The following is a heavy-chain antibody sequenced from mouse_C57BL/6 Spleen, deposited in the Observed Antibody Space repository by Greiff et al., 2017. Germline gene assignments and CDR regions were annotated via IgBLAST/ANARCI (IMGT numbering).Heavy chain of an antibody. D-gene: IGHD1-1*01. CDR3: GRSPYYCGSSYWYFDV. CDR1: GFTFSNYR. J-gene: IGHJ1*03. Sequence: VQRVETGGGLVRPGNSLKLSCVTSGFTFSNYRMHWLRQPPGKRLEWIAVITAKSDNYGANYAESVKGRFAISRDDSKSSVYLGMNRVRDEDTATYVCGRSPYYCGSSYWYFDVWGTGTTVTVSS. CDR2: ITAKSDNYGA. V-gene: IGHV13-2*01.